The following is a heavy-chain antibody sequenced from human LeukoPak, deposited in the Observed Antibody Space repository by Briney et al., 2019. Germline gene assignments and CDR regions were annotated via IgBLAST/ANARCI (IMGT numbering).Heavy chain of an antibody. J-gene: IGHJ3*02. CDR2: IYYSGRT. D-gene: IGHD3-22*01. Sequence: SETLSLTCTVSGGSISSSSYYRGWIRQPPGKGLEWIGSIYYSGRTYYNPSLKSRVTISVDTSKNQFSLKLSSVTAADTAVYYCARRHDSSGYGAFDIWGQGTMVTVSS. CDR3: ARRHDSSGYGAFDI. CDR1: GGSISSSSYY. V-gene: IGHV4-39*01.